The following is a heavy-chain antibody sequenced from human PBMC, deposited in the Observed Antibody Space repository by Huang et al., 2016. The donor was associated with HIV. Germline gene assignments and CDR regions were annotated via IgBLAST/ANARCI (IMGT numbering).Heavy chain of an antibody. CDR3: ARVLWFGATLDGFDI. Sequence: QVNLVQSGAEVKEPGASVKVSCKASGYTFNTYGVHWVRQAPGQRLEWMGLINTGKGNTKYSQHFQGRLTITRDTFATTVYMDLNSLTSEDTAVYYCARVLWFGATLDGFDIWGQGTTVTVSS. V-gene: IGHV1-3*04. J-gene: IGHJ3*02. CDR1: GYTFNTYG. D-gene: IGHD3-10*01. CDR2: INTGKGNT.